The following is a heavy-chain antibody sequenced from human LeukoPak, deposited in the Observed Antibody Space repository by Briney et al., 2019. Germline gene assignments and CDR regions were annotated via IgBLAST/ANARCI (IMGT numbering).Heavy chain of an antibody. J-gene: IGHJ4*02. CDR1: GYTFTSYA. CDR2: INAGNGNT. V-gene: IGHV1-3*01. Sequence: GASVKVSCKASGYTFTSYAMHWVRQAPGQRLEWMGWINAGNGNTEYSQKFQGRVTITRDTSASTAYMELSSLRSEDTAVYYCAGGGSELFDYWGQGTLVIVSS. CDR3: AGGGSELFDY. D-gene: IGHD1-26*01.